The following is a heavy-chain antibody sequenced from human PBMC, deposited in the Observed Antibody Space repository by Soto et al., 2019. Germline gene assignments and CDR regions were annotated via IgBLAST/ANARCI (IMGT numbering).Heavy chain of an antibody. CDR2: ISAYNGNT. CDR3: ARSSSGPPHDSFDL. CDR1: DYTFTNYG. V-gene: IGHV1-18*01. D-gene: IGHD6-19*01. Sequence: QVQLVPSGAEVKKPGASVKVSCKASDYTFTNYGSSLVRQSPGQGRAWMGWISAYNGNTNYAQKLQGRVTMTTDTSTSTAYMELRSLRSDDTAVYYCARSSSGPPHDSFDLWGQGTLVTVSS. J-gene: IGHJ3*01.